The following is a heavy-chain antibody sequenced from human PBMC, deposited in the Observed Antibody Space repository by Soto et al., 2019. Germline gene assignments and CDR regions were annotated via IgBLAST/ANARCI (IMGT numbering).Heavy chain of an antibody. D-gene: IGHD3-10*01. CDR3: ARAVGAGRYWSVREIYYYCMDG. CDR2: IYYSGST. V-gene: IGHV4-59*01. Sequence: SEPKRLSTRCSAVTTSYYDLLLSGQPPGKGMEWIGYIYYSGSTNYNPSLKSRVTISVDTSKNQFSLKLSSVTAADTAVYYCARAVGAGRYWSVREIYYYCMDGWGQETTVTFSS. J-gene: IGHJ6*02. CDR1: AVTTSYYD.